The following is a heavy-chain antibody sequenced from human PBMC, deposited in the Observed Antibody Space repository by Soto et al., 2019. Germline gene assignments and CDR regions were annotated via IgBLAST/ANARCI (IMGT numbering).Heavy chain of an antibody. V-gene: IGHV1-18*01. CDR2: ISPYNGDT. J-gene: IGHJ6*02. CDR3: TREQWLVYCMDV. Sequence: QVQLVQSGGEVKKPGASVKVSCKASGYTFTSSGITWVRQAPGQGLEWMGWISPYNGDTNYAQKFQGRVTMTTDTSTNTAYLELRSLRSDDTAVYYCTREQWLVYCMDVWGQGTTVTVSS. CDR1: GYTFTSSG. D-gene: IGHD6-19*01.